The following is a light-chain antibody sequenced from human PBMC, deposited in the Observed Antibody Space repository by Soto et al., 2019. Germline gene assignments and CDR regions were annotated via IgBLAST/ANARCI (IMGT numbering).Light chain of an antibody. Sequence: DIQMTQSPSSVSASVGDRVTITCRASQGISSRLAWYQQKPGKAPNLLIYAASNLQSGVPSRFSGSGSDTDVTLTIGSLQPEDFATYYCQQANSFPLTFGGGTKVEIK. J-gene: IGKJ4*01. CDR1: QGISSR. V-gene: IGKV1-12*01. CDR3: QQANSFPLT. CDR2: AAS.